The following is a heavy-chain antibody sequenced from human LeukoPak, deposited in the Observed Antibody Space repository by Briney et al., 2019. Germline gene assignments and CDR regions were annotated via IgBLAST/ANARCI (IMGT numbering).Heavy chain of an antibody. CDR2: INTNTGNP. V-gene: IGHV7-4-1*02. Sequence: GASVKVSCKASGYTFTSYAMNWVRQAPGQGLEWMGWINTNTGNPTYAQGFTGRFVFSLDTSVSTAYLQISSLKAEDTAVYYCARRYDSSGRSYFDYWGQGTLVTVSS. CDR3: ARRYDSSGRSYFDY. D-gene: IGHD3-22*01. CDR1: GYTFTSYA. J-gene: IGHJ4*02.